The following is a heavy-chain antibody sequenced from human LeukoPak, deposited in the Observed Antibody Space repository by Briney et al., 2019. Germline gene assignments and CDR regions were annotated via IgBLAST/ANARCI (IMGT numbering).Heavy chain of an antibody. CDR2: IKQDGSEK. D-gene: IGHD3-10*01. J-gene: IGHJ3*02. V-gene: IGHV3-7*04. Sequence: GGSLRLSCAASGFTFSSYWMSWVRQAPGEGLEWVANIKQDGSEKYYVDSVKGRFTISKDNAKNSPYLQMNSLRAEDTAVYYCARGITMVRGVIIGFAFDIWGQGTMVTVSS. CDR1: GFTFSSYW. CDR3: ARGITMVRGVIIGFAFDI.